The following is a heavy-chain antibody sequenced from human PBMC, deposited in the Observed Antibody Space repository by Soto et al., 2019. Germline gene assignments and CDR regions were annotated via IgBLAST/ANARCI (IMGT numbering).Heavy chain of an antibody. CDR3: ARDYYRFNSGYGFSMDV. CDR1: GFTFSSYA. V-gene: IGHV3-30-3*01. D-gene: IGHD5-12*01. J-gene: IGHJ6*02. CDR2: ISYDGSNK. Sequence: TGGSLRLSCAASGFTFSSYAMHWVRQATGKGLEWVAVISYDGSNKYYADSVKGRFTISRDNSKNTLYLQMNSLRAEDTAVYYCARDYYRFNSGYGFSMDVWGQGTTVTVSS.